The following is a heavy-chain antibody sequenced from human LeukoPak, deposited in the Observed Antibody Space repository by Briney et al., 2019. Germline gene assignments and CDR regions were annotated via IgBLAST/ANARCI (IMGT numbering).Heavy chain of an antibody. J-gene: IGHJ3*01. D-gene: IGHD4-17*01. CDR3: ARDVVHRDYGDTLKAYDL. CDR2: IHHDGRT. CDR1: GGSLSGYY. Sequence: SETLSLTCAVSGGSLSGYYWSWIRQSPGKGLEWMGDIHHDGRTKYKSSFKSRITIFLVSSKNEVSLRLSPVTPADTALYFCARDVVHRDYGDTLKAYDLWGQGTMVTVS. V-gene: IGHV4-34*01.